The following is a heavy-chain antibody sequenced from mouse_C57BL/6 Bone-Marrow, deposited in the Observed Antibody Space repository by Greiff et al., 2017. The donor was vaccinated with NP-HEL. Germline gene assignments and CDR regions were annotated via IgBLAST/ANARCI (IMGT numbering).Heavy chain of an antibody. J-gene: IGHJ4*01. CDR2: IYPGGGDT. Sequence: VQLQQSGPELVKPGASVKISCKASGYAFSSSWMNWVKQRPGKGLEWIGRIYPGGGDTNYNGKFKGQATLTADKYSSTAYMQLRSLTSEDSAVYFCARDDGYYSYAMDYWGQGTSVTVSS. CDR1: GYAFSSSW. CDR3: ARDDGYYSYAMDY. V-gene: IGHV1-82*01. D-gene: IGHD2-3*01.